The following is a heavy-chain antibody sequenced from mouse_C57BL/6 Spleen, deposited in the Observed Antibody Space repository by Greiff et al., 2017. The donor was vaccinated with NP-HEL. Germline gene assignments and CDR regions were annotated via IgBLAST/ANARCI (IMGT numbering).Heavy chain of an antibody. CDR2: IHPNSGST. CDR3: ARMMVTGPYFDY. Sequence: QVQLQQPGAELVKPGASVKLSCKASGYTFTSYWMHWVKQRPGQGLEWIGMIHPNSGSTNYNEKFKSKATLTVDKSSSTAYMQRSSLTSEDSAVYYCARMMVTGPYFDYWGQGTTLTVSS. D-gene: IGHD2-3*01. CDR1: GYTFTSYW. V-gene: IGHV1-64*01. J-gene: IGHJ2*01.